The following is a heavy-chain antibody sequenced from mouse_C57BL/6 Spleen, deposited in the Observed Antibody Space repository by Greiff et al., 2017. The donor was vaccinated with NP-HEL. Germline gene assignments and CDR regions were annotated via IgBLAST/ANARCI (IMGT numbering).Heavy chain of an antibody. D-gene: IGHD1-1*01. CDR3: LFITTVVARAY. CDR2: IDPSDSYT. CDR1: GYTFTSYW. V-gene: IGHV1-59*01. J-gene: IGHJ3*01. Sequence: QVQLKQPGAELVRPGTSVKLSCKASGYTFTSYWMHWVKQRPGQGLEWIGVIDPSDSYTNYNQKFKGKATLTVDTSSSTAYMQLSSLTSEDSAVYYCLFITTVVARAYWGQGTLVTVSA.